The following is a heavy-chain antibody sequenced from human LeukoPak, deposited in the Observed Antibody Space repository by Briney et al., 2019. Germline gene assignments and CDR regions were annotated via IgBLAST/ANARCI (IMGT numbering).Heavy chain of an antibody. CDR2: ISWDGADT. CDR1: GFTFDDSA. D-gene: IGHD3-22*01. V-gene: IGHV3-43D*03. CDR3: AKVVAFGGYGLDF. Sequence: GGSLRLSCAASGFTFDDSAMHWVRQSPGKGLEWVSLISWDGADTYYADSVKGRFTISRDNSKRFLYLEMNSLGLGDTAIYYCAKVVAFGGYGLDFWGQGTLVTVSS. J-gene: IGHJ4*02.